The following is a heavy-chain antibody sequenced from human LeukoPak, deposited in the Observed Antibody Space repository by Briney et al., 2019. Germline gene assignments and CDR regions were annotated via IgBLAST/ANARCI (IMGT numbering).Heavy chain of an antibody. J-gene: IGHJ4*02. CDR1: GNTFTGYY. Sequence: GASVKVSCKASGNTFTGYYMHWVRQAPGQGLEWMGWIDPNSGGTHYAQKFQGRVTMTRDTSISTAYMELSSLRSEDTAVYYCAVTSRSSWYVLDYWGQGTLVTVSS. CDR2: IDPNSGGT. CDR3: AVTSRSSWYVLDY. V-gene: IGHV1-2*02. D-gene: IGHD6-13*01.